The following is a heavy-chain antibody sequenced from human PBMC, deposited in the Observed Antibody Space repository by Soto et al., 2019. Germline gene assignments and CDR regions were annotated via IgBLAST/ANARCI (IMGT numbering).Heavy chain of an antibody. CDR3: ARRAIDMVVVVAATKYAFDI. V-gene: IGHV4-39*01. CDR1: GGSISSSSYY. J-gene: IGHJ3*02. CDR2: IYYSGST. D-gene: IGHD2-15*01. Sequence: PSETLSLTCTVSGGSISSSSYYWGWIRQPPGKGLEWIGSIYYSGSTYYNPSLKSRVTISVDTSKNQFSLKLSSVTAADTAVYYCARRAIDMVVVVAATKYAFDIWGQGTMVPVSS.